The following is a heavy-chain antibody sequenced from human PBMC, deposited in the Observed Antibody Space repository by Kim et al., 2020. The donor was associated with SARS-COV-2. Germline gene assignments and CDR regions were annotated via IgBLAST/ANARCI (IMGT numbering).Heavy chain of an antibody. CDR1: GFTFSDHY. J-gene: IGHJ5*02. V-gene: IGHV3-72*01. D-gene: IGHD4-17*01. Sequence: GGSLRLSCAASGFTFSDHYMDWVRQAPGKGLEWVGRTRNKANSYTTEYAASVKGRFTISRDDSKNSLYLQMNSLKTEDTAVYYCARELYYGDSPWFDPWGQGTLVTVSS. CDR3: ARELYYGDSPWFDP. CDR2: TRNKANSYTT.